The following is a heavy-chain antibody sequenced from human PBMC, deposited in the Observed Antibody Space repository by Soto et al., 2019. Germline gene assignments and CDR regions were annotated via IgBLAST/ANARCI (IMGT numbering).Heavy chain of an antibody. CDR2: IKPKTDGGTT. D-gene: IGHD3-10*01. V-gene: IGHV3-15*01. CDR3: STVRTY. Sequence: ESGGGLVKPGGSLRLSCAASVFTFSKTYMNWVRQAPGKGLEWVGRIKPKTDGGTTDYAAPVEGRFTISRDDSKNTLYLQMNSLKTDDTAVYYCSTVRTYWGQGTLVTVSS. CDR1: VFTFSKTY. J-gene: IGHJ4*02.